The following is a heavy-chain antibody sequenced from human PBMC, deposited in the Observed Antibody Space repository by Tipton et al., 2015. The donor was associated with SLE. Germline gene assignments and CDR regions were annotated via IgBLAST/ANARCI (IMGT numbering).Heavy chain of an antibody. D-gene: IGHD3-10*01. J-gene: IGHJ6*02. CDR3: ARDPDSTMVQGGGMDV. V-gene: IGHV4-61*09. CDR1: GGSISSSSYY. CDR2: IYTSGST. Sequence: TLSLTCTVSGGSISSSSYYWSWIRQPAGKGLEWIGHIYTSGSTNYNPSLKSRVTISVDTSKNQFSLKLSSVTAADTAVYYCARDPDSTMVQGGGMDVWGQGTTVTVSS.